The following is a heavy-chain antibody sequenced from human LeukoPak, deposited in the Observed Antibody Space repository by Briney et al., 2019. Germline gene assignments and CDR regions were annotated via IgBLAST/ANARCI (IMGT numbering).Heavy chain of an antibody. D-gene: IGHD6-13*01. J-gene: IGHJ3*02. CDR1: GGSISSYY. CDR3: ARLRIAAAGTSFLPLYAFDI. CDR2: IYYSGST. V-gene: IGHV4-39*01. Sequence: SETLSLTCTVSGGSISSYYWGWIRQPPGKGLEWIGSIYYSGSTYYNPSLKSRVTISVDTSKNQFSLKLSSVTAADTAVYYCARLRIAAAGTSFLPLYAFDIWGQGTMVTVSS.